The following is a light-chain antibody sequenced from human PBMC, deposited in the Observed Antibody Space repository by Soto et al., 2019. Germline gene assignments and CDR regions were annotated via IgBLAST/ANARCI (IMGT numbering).Light chain of an antibody. CDR1: HSVSSNY. V-gene: IGKV3-20*01. J-gene: IGKJ1*01. Sequence: EIVMTQSPATLSVSPGERSTLSCRASHSVSSNYVAWYQQKPGQGPRLLIYGASSRATGIPDRFSGSGSGTDLTLTISRLEPEDFAVYYCQQYGSSPRTFGQGTKVDIK. CDR2: GAS. CDR3: QQYGSSPRT.